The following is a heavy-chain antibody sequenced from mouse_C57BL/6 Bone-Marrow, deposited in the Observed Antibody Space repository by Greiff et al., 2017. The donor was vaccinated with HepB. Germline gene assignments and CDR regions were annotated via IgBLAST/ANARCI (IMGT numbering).Heavy chain of an antibody. CDR2: IHPNSGST. J-gene: IGHJ2*01. D-gene: IGHD1-1*01. V-gene: IGHV1-64*01. CDR1: GYTFTSYW. Sequence: QVQLQQSGAELVKPGASVKLSCKASGYTFTSYWMHWVMQRPGQGLEWIGMIHPNSGSTNYNEKFKSKATLTVDKSSSTAYMQLSSLTSEDSAVYYCAVITTVLDYWGQGTTLTVSS. CDR3: AVITTVLDY.